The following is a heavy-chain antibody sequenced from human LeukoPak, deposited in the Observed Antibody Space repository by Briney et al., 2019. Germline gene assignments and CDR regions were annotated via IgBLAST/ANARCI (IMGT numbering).Heavy chain of an antibody. V-gene: IGHV1-69*06. CDR3: AREARGGLGYFDY. Sequence: SVKVSCKASGGTFSSYAISWVRQAPGQGLEWMGGIIPIFGTANYAQKFQGRVTITADKSTSTAYMELGSLRSEDTAVYYCAREARGGLGYFDYWGQGTLVTVSS. CDR1: GGTFSSYA. D-gene: IGHD3-10*01. CDR2: IIPIFGTA. J-gene: IGHJ4*02.